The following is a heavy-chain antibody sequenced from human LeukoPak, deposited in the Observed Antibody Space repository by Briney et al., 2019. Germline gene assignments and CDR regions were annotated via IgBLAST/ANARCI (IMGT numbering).Heavy chain of an antibody. CDR1: GYSISNGYY. Sequence: KPSETLSLTCTVSGYSISNGYYWVWIRQPPGKGLEWIGSLYHSDSVYYNTALKSRVSMSVDTSKNQFSLKLSFVTAADTAVYYCARHHDSYYYYYIDVWGSGTTVTVSS. J-gene: IGHJ6*03. CDR3: ARHHDSYYYYYIDV. V-gene: IGHV4-38-2*02. CDR2: LYHSDSV. D-gene: IGHD1-14*01.